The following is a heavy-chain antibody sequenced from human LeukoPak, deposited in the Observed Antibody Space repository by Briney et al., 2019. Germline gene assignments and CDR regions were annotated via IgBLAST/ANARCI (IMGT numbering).Heavy chain of an antibody. J-gene: IGHJ4*02. CDR3: ARETEDVVVVPAAASFDY. V-gene: IGHV1-2*02. CDR1: GYTFTGYY. CDR2: INPNSGGT. D-gene: IGHD2-2*01. Sequence: GASVKVSCKASGYTFTGYYMHWVRQAPGQGLEWMGWINPNSGGTNYAQKFQGRVTMTRDTSISTAYMDLSRLRSDDTAVFYCARETEDVVVVPAAASFDYWGQGTLVTVSS.